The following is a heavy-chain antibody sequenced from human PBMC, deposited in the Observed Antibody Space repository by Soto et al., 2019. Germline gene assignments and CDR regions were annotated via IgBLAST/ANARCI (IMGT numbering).Heavy chain of an antibody. D-gene: IGHD5-18*01. V-gene: IGHV3-23*01. Sequence: EVQLLESGGGLVQPGGSLRLSCAASGFTFSSYAMSWVRQAPGKGLEWVSSISDNGDNTYYADSVKGRFTISRDNSKNTLYLQMNSLRAEDTAVFYCAKHSGTYSRYGMDVWGQGTTVTVSS. CDR1: GFTFSSYA. CDR2: ISDNGDNT. J-gene: IGHJ6*02. CDR3: AKHSGTYSRYGMDV.